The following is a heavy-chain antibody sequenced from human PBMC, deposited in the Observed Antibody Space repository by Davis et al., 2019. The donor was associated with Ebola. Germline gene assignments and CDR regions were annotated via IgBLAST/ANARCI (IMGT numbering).Heavy chain of an antibody. CDR1: GGTFSSYA. CDR3: ARDSVKGIAVAGHYYGMDV. J-gene: IGHJ6*02. Sequence: SVKVSCKASGGTFSSYAISWVRQAPGQGLEWMGRIIPIFGTANYAQKFQGRVTITADKSTSTAYMELSSLRSEDTAVYYCARDSVKGIAVAGHYYGMDVWGQGTTVTVSS. D-gene: IGHD6-19*01. CDR2: IIPIFGTA. V-gene: IGHV1-69*06.